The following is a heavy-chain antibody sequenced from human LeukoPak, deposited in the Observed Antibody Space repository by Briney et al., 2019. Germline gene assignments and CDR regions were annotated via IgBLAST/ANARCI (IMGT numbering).Heavy chain of an antibody. CDR2: LSSNGGPV. CDR1: GLPFNTYS. J-gene: IGHJ4*01. CDR3: ARVSPYEEGN. Sequence: GGSLRLSCEASGLPFNTYSMIGVRRAPGKGLEWLSYLSSNGGPVHYANSVKGGFTLSRDNARTSLYLQMDRVTVTDPAVYLCARVSPYEEGNWGQGTLVTASP. V-gene: IGHV3-48*01. D-gene: IGHD5-12*01.